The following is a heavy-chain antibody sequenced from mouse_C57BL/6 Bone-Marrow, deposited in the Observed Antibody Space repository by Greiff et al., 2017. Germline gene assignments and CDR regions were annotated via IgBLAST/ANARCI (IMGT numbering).Heavy chain of an antibody. CDR2: IDPENGDT. J-gene: IGHJ4*01. CDR3: TIKSYYYYGSSYDYAMDY. CDR1: GFNIKDDY. D-gene: IGHD1-1*01. V-gene: IGHV14-4*01. Sequence: EVQLQQSGAELVRPGASVKLSCTASGFNIKDDYMHWVKQRPEQGLEWIGWIDPENGDTEYASKFQGKATITADPSSNTAYLQLSSLTSEDTAVYYCTIKSYYYYGSSYDYAMDYWGQGTSVTVSS.